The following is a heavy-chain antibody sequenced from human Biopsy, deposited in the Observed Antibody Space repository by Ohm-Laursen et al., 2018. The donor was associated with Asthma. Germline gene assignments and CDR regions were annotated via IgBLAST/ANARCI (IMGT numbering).Heavy chain of an antibody. Sequence: GTLSLTWTVSGGSISGFYWSWIRQPPGKGLEWIGYIYYTGTTNYNPSLKSRVSISVDTSKNQFSLKLTSVTAADTAVYYCARDFGGWYYFDNWGQGSLVTVSS. CDR2: IYYTGTT. J-gene: IGHJ4*02. CDR3: ARDFGGWYYFDN. D-gene: IGHD3-3*01. CDR1: GGSISGFY. V-gene: IGHV4-59*01.